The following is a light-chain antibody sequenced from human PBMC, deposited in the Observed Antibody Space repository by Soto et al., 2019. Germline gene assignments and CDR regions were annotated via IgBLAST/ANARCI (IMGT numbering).Light chain of an antibody. CDR2: KAS. Sequence: DIQMTQSPSTLSASVGDRVTITCRASQSISSWLAWYQQKPGKAPKLLIYKASSLESGVPSRFSGSGSGTEFTLTISILQPDDFATYYGQQYNSLWTFGQGTNVEIK. V-gene: IGKV1-5*03. J-gene: IGKJ1*01. CDR1: QSISSW. CDR3: QQYNSLWT.